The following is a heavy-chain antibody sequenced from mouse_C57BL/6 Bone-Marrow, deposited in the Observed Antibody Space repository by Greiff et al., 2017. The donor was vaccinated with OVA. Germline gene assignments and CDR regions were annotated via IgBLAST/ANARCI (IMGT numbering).Heavy chain of an antibody. CDR2: ISSGGSYT. CDR3: ARAIYYYGSSHWYFDV. V-gene: IGHV5-6*02. D-gene: IGHD1-1*01. Sequence: DVKLVESGGDLVKPGGSLKLSCAASGFTFSSYGMSWVRQTPDKRLEWVATISSGGSYTYYPDSVKGRFTISRDNAKNTLYLQMSSLKSEDTAMYYCARAIYYYGSSHWYFDVWGTGTTVTVSS. CDR1: GFTFSSYG. J-gene: IGHJ1*03.